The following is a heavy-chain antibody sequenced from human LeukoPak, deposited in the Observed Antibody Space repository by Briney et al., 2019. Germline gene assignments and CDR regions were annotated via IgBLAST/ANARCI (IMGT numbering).Heavy chain of an antibody. V-gene: IGHV5-51*01. CDR3: ARQEYCSGASCYTWFDP. CDR1: GYSINNYW. Sequence: GESLKISCKGSGYSINNYWIAWVRQMPGKGLEWMGIIYPANSDIRFSPSFQGQVTISADKSISTAYLQWNSLKASDTAMYYCARQEYCSGASCYTWFDPWGQGTLVTVSS. CDR2: IYPANSDI. D-gene: IGHD2-15*01. J-gene: IGHJ5*02.